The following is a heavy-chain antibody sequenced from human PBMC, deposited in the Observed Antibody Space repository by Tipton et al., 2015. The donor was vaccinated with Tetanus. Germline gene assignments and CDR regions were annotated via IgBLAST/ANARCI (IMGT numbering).Heavy chain of an antibody. CDR2: LTYSGRT. V-gene: IGHV4-39*01. CDR3: ARHPPPYYYGSGSYLDY. CDR1: GGSMSSGGHY. J-gene: IGHJ4*02. Sequence: GLVKPSETLSLTCIVSGGSMSSGGHYGAWVRQSPGQGLEWIGSLTYSGRTYYNPSLKSRVTISVDTSKNQFSLRLSSVTAADTAVYFCARHPPPYYYGSGSYLDYWGQGTPVTVSS. D-gene: IGHD3-10*01.